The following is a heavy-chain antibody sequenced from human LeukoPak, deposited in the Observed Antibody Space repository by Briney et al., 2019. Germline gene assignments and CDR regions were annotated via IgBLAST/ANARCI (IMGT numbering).Heavy chain of an antibody. V-gene: IGHV1-46*01. Sequence: ASVKVSCKASGYTFTSYYMHWVRQAPGQGLEWMGIINPSGGSTSYAQKFQGRVTMTRDTSTSTVYMELSSLRSEDTAVYYCARDRQDCSGTSCYFPENWFDPWGQGTLVTVSS. D-gene: IGHD2-2*01. J-gene: IGHJ5*02. CDR3: ARDRQDCSGTSCYFPENWFDP. CDR1: GYTFTSYY. CDR2: INPSGGST.